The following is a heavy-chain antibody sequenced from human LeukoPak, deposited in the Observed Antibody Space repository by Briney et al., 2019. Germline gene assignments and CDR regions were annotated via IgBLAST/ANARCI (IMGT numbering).Heavy chain of an antibody. V-gene: IGHV1-18*04. J-gene: IGHJ4*02. CDR3: ARCDYFWGSYRQVDY. CDR1: GYTFTSYG. CDR2: FTAYNRNT. D-gene: IGHD3-16*02. Sequence: ASVKVSCKASGYTFTSYGISWVRQAPGQGGEWRGXFTAYNRNTNYAQKLQGRVTMTTDKSTSKAYMELRSLRSDDTAVYYCARCDYFWGSYRQVDYWGQGTLVTVSS.